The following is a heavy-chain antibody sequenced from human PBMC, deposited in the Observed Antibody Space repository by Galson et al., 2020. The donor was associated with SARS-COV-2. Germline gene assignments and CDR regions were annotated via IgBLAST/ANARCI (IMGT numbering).Heavy chain of an antibody. CDR3: APETHDSCSGYGGFDP. CDR2: ISSSSGTT. V-gene: IGHV3-21*01. J-gene: IGHJ5*02. Sequence: NSGGSLRLSCAASGFTFSSYSMSWVRQAPGKGLEWVSSISSSSGTTYYADSVKGRVTISRDNAKNSLYLQMNSLRAEGRAEYYCAPETHDSCSGYGGFDPSGQVPLGSVSS. D-gene: IGHD3-3*01. CDR1: GFTFSSYS.